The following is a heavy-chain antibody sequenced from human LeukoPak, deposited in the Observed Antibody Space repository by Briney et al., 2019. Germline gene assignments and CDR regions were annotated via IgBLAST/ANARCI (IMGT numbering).Heavy chain of an antibody. CDR3: ARSIGVPAAPYFDY. CDR1: GGSISNGGYY. V-gene: IGHV4-30-2*01. D-gene: IGHD2-2*01. J-gene: IGHJ4*02. CDR2: IYHSGST. Sequence: PSETLSLTCTVSGGSISNGGYYWSWIRQPPGKGLEWIGYIYHSGSTYYNPSLKSRVTISVDRSKNQFSLKLSSVTAADTAVYYCARSIGVPAAPYFDYWGQGTLVTVSS.